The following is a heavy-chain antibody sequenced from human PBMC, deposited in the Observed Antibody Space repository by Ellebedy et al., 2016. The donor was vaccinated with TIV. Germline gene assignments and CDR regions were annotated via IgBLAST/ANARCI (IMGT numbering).Heavy chain of an antibody. J-gene: IGHJ4*02. Sequence: PGGSLRLSCAASGFTFDDYAMHWVRQAPGKGLEWVSSISWNSGSVGYADSVKGRFTISRDNAKNSLYLQMNSLRAEDTALYYCAKDIFFTGYQLARVGFDYWGQGTLVTVSS. CDR1: GFTFDDYA. CDR3: AKDIFFTGYQLARVGFDY. CDR2: ISWNSGSV. D-gene: IGHD3-16*02. V-gene: IGHV3-9*01.